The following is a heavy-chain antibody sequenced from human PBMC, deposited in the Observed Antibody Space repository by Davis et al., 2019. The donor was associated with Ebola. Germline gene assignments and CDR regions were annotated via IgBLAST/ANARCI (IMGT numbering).Heavy chain of an antibody. J-gene: IGHJ6*02. D-gene: IGHD1-26*01. CDR2: ISAYNGNT. CDR1: GYTFTSYG. CDR3: ARVRSGATTSYYGMDV. Sequence: ASVKVSCKASGYTFTSYGISWVRQAPGQGLEWMGWISAYNGNTNYAQKLQGRVTMTTDTSTSTAYMELRSLRSDDTAVYYCARVRSGATTSYYGMDVWGQGTTVTVSS. V-gene: IGHV1-18*01.